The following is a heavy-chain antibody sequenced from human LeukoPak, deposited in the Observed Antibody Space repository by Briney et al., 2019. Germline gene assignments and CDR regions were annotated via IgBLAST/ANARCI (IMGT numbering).Heavy chain of an antibody. D-gene: IGHD1-1*01. Sequence: GGSLRLSCAASGFTFSSYMMNWVRQAPGKGLEWVSSINSGSTYTYYTESVKGRFTVSRDNAKNSLFLQMNSLRAEDAAIYYCARSLTTLTYEGYWGQGTLVTVSS. J-gene: IGHJ4*02. CDR1: GFTFSSYM. CDR3: ARSLTTLTYEGY. V-gene: IGHV3-21*01. CDR2: INSGSTYT.